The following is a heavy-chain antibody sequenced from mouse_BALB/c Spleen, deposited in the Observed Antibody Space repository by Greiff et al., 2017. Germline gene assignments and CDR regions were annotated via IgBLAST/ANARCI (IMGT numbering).Heavy chain of an antibody. CDR2: IRLKSNNYAT. Sequence: EVKVEESGGGLVQPGGSMKLSCVASGFTFSNYWMNWVRQSPEKGLEWVAEIRLKSNNYATHYAESVKGRFTISRDDSKSSVYLQMNNLRAEDTGIYYCTRDYGSSYDPPWFAYWGQGTLVTVSA. CDR1: GFTFSNYW. CDR3: TRDYGSSYDPPWFAY. J-gene: IGHJ3*01. V-gene: IGHV6-6*02. D-gene: IGHD1-1*01.